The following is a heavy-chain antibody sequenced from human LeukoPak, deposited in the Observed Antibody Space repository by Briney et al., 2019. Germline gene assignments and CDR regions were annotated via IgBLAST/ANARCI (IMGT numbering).Heavy chain of an antibody. CDR3: AGSLGYCTSNVCYLKY. CDR1: GYTFTTYG. J-gene: IGHJ4*02. Sequence: ASVKVSCKPSGYTFTTYGISWVRQAPGQGLEWMGWISVYNGQTKYAPKLEGRVTMTADTSTNTGYMELRSLRSDDTAVYYCAGSLGYCTSNVCYLKYWGQGTLVTVSS. CDR2: ISVYNGQT. D-gene: IGHD2-8*01. V-gene: IGHV1-18*01.